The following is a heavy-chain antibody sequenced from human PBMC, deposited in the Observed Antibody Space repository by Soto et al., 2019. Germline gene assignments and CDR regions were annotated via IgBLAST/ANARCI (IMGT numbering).Heavy chain of an antibody. J-gene: IGHJ3*02. D-gene: IGHD3-22*01. CDR3: ARLYYYDADDYSYRTAFDI. CDR1: GGAIRSSHW. CDR2: IFHTGST. V-gene: IGHV4-4*02. Sequence: QVQLQESGPRLVKPSGTLSLICAVSGGAIRSSHWWGWVRQPPGKGLEWIGEIFHTGSTKYTSSLKSRFTISVDTSKNHFSLNLTSVTAADTAMYYCARLYYYDADDYSYRTAFDIWGQGTMVTVSS.